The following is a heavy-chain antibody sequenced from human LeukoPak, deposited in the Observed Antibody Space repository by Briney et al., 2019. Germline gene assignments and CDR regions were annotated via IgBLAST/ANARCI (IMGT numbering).Heavy chain of an antibody. CDR3: ARGSVPAAQRYFDY. CDR1: GFTFNSYS. CDR2: ISYDGSNK. J-gene: IGHJ4*02. Sequence: GGSLRLSCAASGFTFNSYSIHWVRQAPGKGLEWVAVISYDGSNKYYADSVKGRFTISRDNSKNTLDLQMNSLRAEDTAVYYCARGSVPAAQRYFDYWGQGALVTVSS. D-gene: IGHD2-2*01. V-gene: IGHV3-30*04.